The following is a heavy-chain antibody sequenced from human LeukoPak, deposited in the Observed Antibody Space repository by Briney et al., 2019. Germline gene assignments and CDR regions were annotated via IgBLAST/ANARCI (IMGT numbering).Heavy chain of an antibody. CDR1: GYTFTSYA. D-gene: IGHD3-16*02. V-gene: IGHV7-4-1*02. CDR3: ARSRGATGVFAVHVWGSYRYRVDY. J-gene: IGHJ4*02. Sequence: ASVKVSCKASGYTFTSYAMNWVRQAPGQGLEWMGWINTNTGNPTYAQGFTGRFVLSLDTSVSTAYLQISSLKAEDTAVYYCARSRGATGVFAVHVWGSYRYRVDYWGQGTLVTVSS. CDR2: INTNTGNP.